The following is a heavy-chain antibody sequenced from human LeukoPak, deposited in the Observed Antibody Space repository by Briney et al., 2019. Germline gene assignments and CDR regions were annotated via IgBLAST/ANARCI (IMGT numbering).Heavy chain of an antibody. Sequence: ASVKVSCEASGYTLSDYYMHWVRQAPGQGLEWMGWINPNSADTQYAQNLQGRVTLTSDTSINTAYMELTRLRSDDTAVYFCARVVSGGVIWAYWGQGTLVTVYS. CDR2: INPNSADT. J-gene: IGHJ4*02. V-gene: IGHV1-2*02. CDR3: ARVVSGGVIWAY. D-gene: IGHD3-16*01. CDR1: GYTLSDYY.